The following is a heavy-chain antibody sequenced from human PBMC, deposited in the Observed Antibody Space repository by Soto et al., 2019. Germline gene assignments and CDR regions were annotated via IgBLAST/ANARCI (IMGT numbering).Heavy chain of an antibody. Sequence: EQLEPSGAEVKKPGESLKISCKGPGHLFNNHWIGWVRQTPGKGLEWMGLIFTRDSETKTSPSFQGHVSFSVDNSINTAYLQWTSLKTTETGIYFCARGYFDSGHGYDLWGQGTLVTVSS. D-gene: IGHD3-10*01. V-gene: IGHV5-51*01. CDR2: IFTRDSET. CDR1: GHLFNNHW. CDR3: ARGYFDSGHGYDL. J-gene: IGHJ5*02.